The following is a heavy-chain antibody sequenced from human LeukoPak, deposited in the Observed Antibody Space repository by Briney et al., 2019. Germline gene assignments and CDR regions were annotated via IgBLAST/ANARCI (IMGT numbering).Heavy chain of an antibody. D-gene: IGHD2-15*01. CDR3: AKGCPGGVGVDY. CDR2: ISYDGSNK. V-gene: IGHV3-30*18. Sequence: GRSLRLSCAASGFTFSSYGMHWVRQAPGKGLEWVAVISYDGSNKYYADSVKGRFTISRDNSKNTLYLQMNSLRPEDTAVYYCAKGCPGGVGVDYWGQGTLVTVSS. J-gene: IGHJ4*02. CDR1: GFTFSSYG.